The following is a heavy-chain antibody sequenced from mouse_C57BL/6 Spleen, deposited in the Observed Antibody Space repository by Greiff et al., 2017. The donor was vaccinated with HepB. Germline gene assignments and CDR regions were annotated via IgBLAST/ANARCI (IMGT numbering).Heavy chain of an antibody. CDR2: IYPGSGNT. Sequence: VQLQQSGPELVKPGASVKISCKASGYSFTSYYIHWVKQRPGQGLEWIGWIYPGSGNTKYNEKFKGKATLTADTSSSTAYMQLSSLTSEDSAVYYCARGGIYYYGSSYVYFDYWGQGTTLTVSS. V-gene: IGHV1-66*01. J-gene: IGHJ2*01. CDR1: GYSFTSYY. CDR3: ARGGIYYYGSSYVYFDY. D-gene: IGHD1-1*01.